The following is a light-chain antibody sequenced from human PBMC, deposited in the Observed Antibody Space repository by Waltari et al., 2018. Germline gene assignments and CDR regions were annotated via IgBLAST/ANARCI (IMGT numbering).Light chain of an antibody. Sequence: QSALTQPASVSGSPGQSITISCTGINGDVGGYYYVSWYQQYPGKAPKLLIYDVSHRPSGVSSRFSASKAVNTASLTISGLQTEDEADYYCTSYRSTNTRVIFGGGTKLAVL. CDR1: NGDVGGYYY. CDR2: DVS. V-gene: IGLV2-14*03. CDR3: TSYRSTNTRVI. J-gene: IGLJ2*01.